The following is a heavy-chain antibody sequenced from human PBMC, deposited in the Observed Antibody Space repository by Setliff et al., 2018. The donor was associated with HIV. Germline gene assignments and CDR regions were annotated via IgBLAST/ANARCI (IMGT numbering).Heavy chain of an antibody. CDR2: IRISDGVI. Sequence: PGGSLRLSCAASGFSLKNYAMRWVRQAPGKGLEWVSVIRISDGVIYYADSVKGRFTISRDNSKNSLYLQMNSLRVEDTAVYYCARDYLYYNMYNGSPVYGMDVWGQGTTVTVSS. V-gene: IGHV3-23*01. J-gene: IGHJ6*02. CDR1: GFSLKNYA. CDR3: ARDYLYYNMYNGSPVYGMDV. D-gene: IGHD3-10*01.